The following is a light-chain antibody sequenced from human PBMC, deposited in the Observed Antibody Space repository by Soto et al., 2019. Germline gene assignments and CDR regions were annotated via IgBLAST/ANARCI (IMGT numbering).Light chain of an antibody. CDR3: LSYTSANTRV. CDR1: SSDVGGYKF. Sequence: QSVLTQPASVSASPGQSITISCTGTSSDVGGYKFVSWYQHHPGKAPKLMIYEVNNRPSGVSNRFSGSKSGNTASLTISGLQPEDEADYYCLSYTSANTRVLGGGTQLTVL. CDR2: EVN. J-gene: IGLJ2*01. V-gene: IGLV2-14*01.